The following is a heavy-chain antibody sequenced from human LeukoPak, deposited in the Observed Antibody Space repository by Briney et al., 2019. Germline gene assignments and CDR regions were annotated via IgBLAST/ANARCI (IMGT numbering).Heavy chain of an antibody. V-gene: IGHV4-39*07. CDR2: IYYSGST. Sequence: GSLRLSCTVSGFTVSSNSMSWVRQPPGKGLEWIGSIYYSGSTYYNPSLKSRVTISVDTSKNQFSLKLSSVTAADTAVYYCARENIVLMVYAAYYFDYWGQGTLVTVSS. CDR3: ARENIVLMVYAAYYFDY. D-gene: IGHD2-8*01. CDR1: GFTVSSNS. J-gene: IGHJ4*02.